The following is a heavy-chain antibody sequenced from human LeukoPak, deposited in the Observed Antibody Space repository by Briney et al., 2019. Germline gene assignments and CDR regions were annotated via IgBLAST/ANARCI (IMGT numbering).Heavy chain of an antibody. CDR1: GFTFSSYW. V-gene: IGHV3-7*01. J-gene: IGHJ4*02. Sequence: GGSLRLSCETSGFTFSSYWMSWVRQAPGKGLEWVANIKQDGSEKYYVDSVKGRFTISRDNAKNSLFLQMNSLRAEDTAVYYCARLSTAAADSDYWGQGALVTVSS. CDR2: IKQDGSEK. CDR3: ARLSTAAADSDY. D-gene: IGHD6-25*01.